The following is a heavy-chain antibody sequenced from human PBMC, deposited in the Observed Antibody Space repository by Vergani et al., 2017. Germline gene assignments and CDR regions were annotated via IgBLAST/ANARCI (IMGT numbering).Heavy chain of an antibody. D-gene: IGHD6-19*01. Sequence: QLQLQESGPGLVKPSATLSLTCSVSGASIRSRNYYWGWIRQPPGKGLEWIASIYYSGSTYYNPSLKSRVTISVDTSKNQFSLKLSSVTAADTAVCVCAVHCTDEWLVKLGWIDPWGQGILVTVSS. CDR1: GASIRSRNYY. CDR3: AVHCTDEWLVKLGWIDP. V-gene: IGHV4-39*01. J-gene: IGHJ5*02. CDR2: IYYSGST.